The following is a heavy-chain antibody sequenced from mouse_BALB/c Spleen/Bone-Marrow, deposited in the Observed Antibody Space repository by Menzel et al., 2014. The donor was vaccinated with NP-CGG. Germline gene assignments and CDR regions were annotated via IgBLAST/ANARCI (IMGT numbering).Heavy chain of an antibody. CDR2: ISYDGSN. V-gene: IGHV3-6*02. CDR1: GYSITSGYY. D-gene: IGHD2-10*02. J-gene: IGHJ3*01. CDR3: ARVYGNYFFAY. Sequence: EVHLVESGPGLVKPSQSLSLTCSVTGYSITSGYYWNWIRRFPGNKLEWMGYISYDGSNNYNPSLKNRISITRDTSKNQFFLKLNSVTTEDTATYYCARVYGNYFFAYWGQGTLVTVSA.